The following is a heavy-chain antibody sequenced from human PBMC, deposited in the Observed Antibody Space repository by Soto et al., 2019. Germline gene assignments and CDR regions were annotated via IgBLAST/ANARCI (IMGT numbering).Heavy chain of an antibody. J-gene: IGHJ4*02. Sequence: QVQLVESGGGVVQPGRSLRLSCAASGFTFSSYGMHWVRQAPGKGLEWVAVISYDGSNKYYADSVKGRFTISRDNSKNTLYLQMNSLRAEDTAVYYCAKDLPPFESMATTRAVDYWGKGTMVTVSS. V-gene: IGHV3-30*18. D-gene: IGHD5-12*01. CDR1: GFTFSSYG. CDR2: ISYDGSNK. CDR3: AKDLPPFESMATTRAVDY.